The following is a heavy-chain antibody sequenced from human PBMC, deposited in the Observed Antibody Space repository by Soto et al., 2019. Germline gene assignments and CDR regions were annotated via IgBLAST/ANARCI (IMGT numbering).Heavy chain of an antibody. CDR3: SISNSYGRGDF. D-gene: IGHD1-1*01. Sequence: QVQLVQSGAEVKKPGSSVRVSCKASGGTLNSYTISWVRQAPGQGLEWMGGIIPVFGTTDYAQTFQGRVTITADQSTGTAYLDLFSLRSEYTAIYCCSISNSYGRGDFWCQGTLVTFSS. CDR1: GGTLNSYT. J-gene: IGHJ4*02. V-gene: IGHV1-69*01. CDR2: IIPVFGTT.